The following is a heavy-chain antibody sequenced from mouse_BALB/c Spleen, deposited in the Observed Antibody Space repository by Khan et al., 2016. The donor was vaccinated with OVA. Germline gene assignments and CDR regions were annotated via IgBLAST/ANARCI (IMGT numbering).Heavy chain of an antibody. J-gene: IGHJ4*01. Sequence: EVELVESGGGLVKPGGSLKVSCAASGFTFSSYTMSWVRQTPEKRLEWVAIISSGGSYTFYPDSVKGRFTISRDNDKNTLYLQMSSLKSEDTAMYYCARGGDEGYYYAMDYWGQGITVTVSS. CDR2: ISSGGSYT. CDR3: ARGGDEGYYYAMDY. CDR1: GFTFSSYT. V-gene: IGHV5-6-4*01.